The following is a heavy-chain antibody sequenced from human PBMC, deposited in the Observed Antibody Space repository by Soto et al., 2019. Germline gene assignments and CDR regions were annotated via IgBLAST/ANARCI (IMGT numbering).Heavy chain of an antibody. D-gene: IGHD3-22*01. CDR2: IYYSGST. Sequence: QLQLQESGPGLVKPSETLSLTCTVSGGSISSSSYYWGWIRQPPGKGLEWIGSIYYSGSTYYNPSLKSRVTISVDTSKNQFSLKLSSVTAADTAVYYCARLYYYDSSGYYQTWDYFDYWGQGTLVTVSS. V-gene: IGHV4-39*01. CDR1: GGSISSSSYY. CDR3: ARLYYYDSSGYYQTWDYFDY. J-gene: IGHJ4*02.